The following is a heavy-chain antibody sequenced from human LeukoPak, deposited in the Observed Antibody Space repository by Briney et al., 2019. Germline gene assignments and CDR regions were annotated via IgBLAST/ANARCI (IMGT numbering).Heavy chain of an antibody. CDR3: AKDRGY. J-gene: IGHJ4*02. V-gene: IGHV3-23*01. CDR2: ISGSGGGT. CDR1: GFSFSSYA. Sequence: GGSLRLSCAASGFSFSSYAMGWVRQAPGKGREWVAGISGSGGGTYYADSVKGRFSISRDNSKNTLYLQMNSLRADDTPVYYCAKDRGYWGQGTLVTVSS.